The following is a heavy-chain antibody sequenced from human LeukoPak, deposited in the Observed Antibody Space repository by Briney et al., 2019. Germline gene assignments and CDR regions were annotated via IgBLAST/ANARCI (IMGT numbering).Heavy chain of an antibody. Sequence: PSETLSLTCTVSGGSISSGSYYWSWIRQPAGKGLEWIGRIYTSGSTNYNPSPKSRVTISVDTSKNQFSLKLSSVTAADTAVYYCAREECSSTSCYPSDYWGQGTLVTVSS. J-gene: IGHJ4*02. CDR1: GGSISSGSYY. CDR3: AREECSSTSCYPSDY. D-gene: IGHD2-2*01. V-gene: IGHV4-61*02. CDR2: IYTSGST.